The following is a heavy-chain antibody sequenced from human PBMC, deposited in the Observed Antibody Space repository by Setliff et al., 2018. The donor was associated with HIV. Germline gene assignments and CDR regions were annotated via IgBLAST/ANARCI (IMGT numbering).Heavy chain of an antibody. V-gene: IGHV4-34*01. CDR1: GGSFSGYH. CDR2: MNHSGNT. J-gene: IGHJ4*02. D-gene: IGHD6-19*01. CDR3: ARGAGQWLRLVQGDSVAYFDF. Sequence: PSETLSLTCAVYGGSFSGYHWNWIRQSPGKGLEWIGEMNHSGNTNYNPSLKSRVTISMDMSKNQFSLNLASMTAADTAVYYCARGAGQWLRLVQGDSVAYFDFWGQGMLVTVSS.